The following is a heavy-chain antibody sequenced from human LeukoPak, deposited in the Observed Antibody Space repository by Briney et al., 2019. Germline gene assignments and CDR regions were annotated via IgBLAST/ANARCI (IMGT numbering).Heavy chain of an antibody. D-gene: IGHD5-18*01. Sequence: SETLSLTCTVSGGSISSYYWSWIRQPAGKGLEWIGRIDTSGNTNYKPSLKSRVTMSVDTSKNQFSLKLSSVTAADTAVYYCARDPDTAMDLWGQGTLVTVSS. J-gene: IGHJ4*02. CDR2: IDTSGNT. V-gene: IGHV4-4*07. CDR3: ARDPDTAMDL. CDR1: GGSISSYY.